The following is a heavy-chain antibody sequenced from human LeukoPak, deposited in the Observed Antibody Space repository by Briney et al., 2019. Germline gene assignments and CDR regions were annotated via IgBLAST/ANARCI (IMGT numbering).Heavy chain of an antibody. J-gene: IGHJ4*02. CDR3: ARDLLSGLRDSFVPDY. V-gene: IGHV3-30-3*01. CDR1: GFTFSSYA. CDR2: ISYDGSNK. D-gene: IGHD3-16*01. Sequence: GRSLRLSCAASGFTFSSYAMHWVRQAPGKGLEWVAVISYDGSNKYYADSVKGRFTISRDNSKNTLYLQMNSLRAEDTAVYYCARDLLSGLRDSFVPDYWGQGTLVTVSS.